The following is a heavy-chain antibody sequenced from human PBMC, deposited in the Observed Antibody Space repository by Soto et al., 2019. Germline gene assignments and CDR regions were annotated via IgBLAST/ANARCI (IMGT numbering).Heavy chain of an antibody. CDR1: GFTFSSYA. Sequence: SLNLSWAASGFTFSSYAMHWVRQAPGKGLEWVAVISYDGSNKYYADSVKGRFTISRDNSKNTLYLQMNSLRAEDTAVYYCAREVYSSRYYGMDVWGQGTTVTVSS. J-gene: IGHJ6*02. CDR2: ISYDGSNK. D-gene: IGHD6-13*01. V-gene: IGHV3-30-3*01. CDR3: AREVYSSRYYGMDV.